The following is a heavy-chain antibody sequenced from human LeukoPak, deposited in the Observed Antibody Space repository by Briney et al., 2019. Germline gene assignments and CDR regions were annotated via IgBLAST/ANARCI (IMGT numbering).Heavy chain of an antibody. CDR2: IHYSGST. D-gene: IGHD2-8*01. V-gene: IGHV4-39*01. CDR1: GGSISNYY. CDR3: WRPHCSNSVCSSSRVDF. Sequence: EPSETLSLTCTVSGGSISNYYWGWIRQPPGKGLEWIGNIHYSGSTYYSPSLKNRVTISVDTSKNQFSLRLKSVTAADTAVYYCWRPHCSNSVCSSSRVDFWGQGTLVTVSS. J-gene: IGHJ4*02.